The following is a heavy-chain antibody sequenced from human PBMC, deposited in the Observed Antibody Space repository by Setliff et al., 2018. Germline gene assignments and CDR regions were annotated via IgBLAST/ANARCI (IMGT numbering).Heavy chain of an antibody. CDR2: INWNGVKT. Sequence: GGSLRLSCAASGFTFDDYGMSWVRLAPGKGLEWVSGINWNGVKTDYAESLKGRFAIYRDNAKNSLYLQMNRLRAEDTALYYCAREARMGCFDYWGQGTPVTVSS. J-gene: IGHJ4*02. V-gene: IGHV3-20*04. D-gene: IGHD6-19*01. CDR3: AREARMGCFDY. CDR1: GFTFDDYG.